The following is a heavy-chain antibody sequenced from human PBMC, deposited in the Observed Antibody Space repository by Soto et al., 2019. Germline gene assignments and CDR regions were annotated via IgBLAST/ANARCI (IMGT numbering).Heavy chain of an antibody. Sequence: MTLTESGPPVVKPTPTLTLPCSFSGFSLTTSGVGVGWVRQPPGQALAWLALIYWTGDEHYRPSLRSRLTSTKDTAKNQVVLIMTNMDPMDTATYYCARGLASLPVFAFDVWGQGTTVTVSS. CDR2: IYWTGDE. J-gene: IGHJ3*01. CDR1: GFSLTTSGVG. CDR3: ARGLASLPVFAFDV. V-gene: IGHV2-5*01. D-gene: IGHD3-3*02.